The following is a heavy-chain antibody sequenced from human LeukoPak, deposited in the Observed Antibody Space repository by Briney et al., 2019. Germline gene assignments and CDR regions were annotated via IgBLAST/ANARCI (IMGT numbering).Heavy chain of an antibody. J-gene: IGHJ4*02. D-gene: IGHD2-21*02. Sequence: ASVKFSCKASGYTFTSYAMHWVRQAPGQRLEWMGRINPNSDDTNFAQKFQGRVTMTRDTSISTAYMGLSRLRSDDTAVYYCARDPVCGGDCYYDYWGQGTLVTVSS. V-gene: IGHV1-2*06. CDR3: ARDPVCGGDCYYDY. CDR1: GYTFTSYA. CDR2: INPNSDDT.